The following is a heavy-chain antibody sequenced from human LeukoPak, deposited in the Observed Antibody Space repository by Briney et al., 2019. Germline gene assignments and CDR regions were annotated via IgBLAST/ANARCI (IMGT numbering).Heavy chain of an antibody. CDR2: IIPIFGTA. Sequence: ASVKVSCKASGGTFSSYAISWVRQAPGQGLEWMGGIIPIFGTANYAQKFQGRVTITTDEPTSTAYMELSSLRSEDTAVYYCARGDIVVVPAAMGGGWFDPWGQGTLVTVSS. D-gene: IGHD2-2*01. V-gene: IGHV1-69*05. J-gene: IGHJ5*02. CDR3: ARGDIVVVPAAMGGGWFDP. CDR1: GGTFSSYA.